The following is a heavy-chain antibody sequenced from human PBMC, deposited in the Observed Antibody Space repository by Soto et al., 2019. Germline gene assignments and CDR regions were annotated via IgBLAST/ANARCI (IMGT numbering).Heavy chain of an antibody. CDR3: ARGRITDLGTFDY. CDR2: SSPYNGNT. Sequence: ASVKVSCKASGYTFINYDISWLRQAPGQGLEWMGWSSPYNGNTNYAHTFQGRVTMTADTSASSGYMELRSLRSGDTAVYFCARGRITDLGTFDYWGQGTLVTVSS. V-gene: IGHV1-18*01. D-gene: IGHD1-20*01. J-gene: IGHJ4*02. CDR1: GYTFINYD.